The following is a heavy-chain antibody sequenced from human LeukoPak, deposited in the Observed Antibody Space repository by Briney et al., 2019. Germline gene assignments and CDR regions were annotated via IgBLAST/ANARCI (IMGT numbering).Heavy chain of an antibody. CDR2: ISGSGGST. J-gene: IGHJ4*02. CDR3: AKSFREEMATMPVE. D-gene: IGHD5-24*01. V-gene: IGHV3-23*01. CDR1: GFTFSSYA. Sequence: PGGSLRLSCAASGFTFSSYAMSWVRQAPGEGMEWVSAISGSGGSTYYADPVKGRFTISRDNYKNTLYLQMNSLRAEDTAVYYCAKSFREEMATMPVEWGQGTLVTVSS.